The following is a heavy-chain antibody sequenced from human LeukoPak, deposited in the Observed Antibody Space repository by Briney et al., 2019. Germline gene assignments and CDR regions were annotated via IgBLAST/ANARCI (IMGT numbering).Heavy chain of an antibody. D-gene: IGHD5-24*01. CDR1: GFTFGEYW. CDR2: INSDESDT. CDR3: ARAGYNWEHDY. J-gene: IGHJ4*02. Sequence: PGGSLRLSCAASGFTFGEYWMYWVRQAPGKGLVWVSRINSDESDTTYADSVKGRFTISRDNTKNTLYLQMNSLRVEDTAVYYCARAGYNWEHDYWGQGTLVTVSS. V-gene: IGHV3-74*01.